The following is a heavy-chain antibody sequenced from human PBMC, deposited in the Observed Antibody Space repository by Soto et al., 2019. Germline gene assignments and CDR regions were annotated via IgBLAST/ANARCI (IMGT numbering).Heavy chain of an antibody. J-gene: IGHJ6*02. CDR2: IYYSGST. D-gene: IGHD2-15*01. V-gene: IGHV4-39*01. CDR1: GRSISNSSYY. CDR3: ARHLRYCSGGSCDAVYYYGMDV. Sequence: SDTLSLTCTVSGRSISNSSYYWGWIRQPPGKGLEWIGSIYYSGSTYYNPSLKSRVTISVDTSKNQFSLKLSSVTAADTAVHYCARHLRYCSGGSCDAVYYYGMDVWGQGTTVT.